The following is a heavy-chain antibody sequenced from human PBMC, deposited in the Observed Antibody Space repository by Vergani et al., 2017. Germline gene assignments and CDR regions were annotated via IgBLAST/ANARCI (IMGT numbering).Heavy chain of an antibody. V-gene: IGHV4-34*01. J-gene: IGHJ6*02. CDR1: GGSFRGYF. Sequence: QVPLQQWGAGLLKPSETLSLTCAVYGGSFRGYFWSWLRQPPGKGLEWIGEVNHSGSTIYNPSLKSRVTISVDTSKNQFSLKLSSVTAADTAVYYCARGKLVPYYYYYGMDVWGQXP. D-gene: IGHD6-13*01. CDR2: VNHSGST. CDR3: ARGKLVPYYYYYGMDV.